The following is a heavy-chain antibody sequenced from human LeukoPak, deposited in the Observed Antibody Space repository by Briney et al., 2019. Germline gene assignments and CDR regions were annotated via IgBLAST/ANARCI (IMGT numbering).Heavy chain of an antibody. CDR1: GFTVSSNY. CDR3: ARDLFAAAGTLDY. V-gene: IGHV3-53*01. Sequence: GGSLRLSCAASGFTVSSNYMSWVRQAPGKGLEWVSAIYSGGSTYYADSVKGRFTISRDNSKNTLYLQMNSLRAEDTAVYYCARDLFAAAGTLDYWGQGALVTVSS. CDR2: IYSGGST. J-gene: IGHJ4*02. D-gene: IGHD6-13*01.